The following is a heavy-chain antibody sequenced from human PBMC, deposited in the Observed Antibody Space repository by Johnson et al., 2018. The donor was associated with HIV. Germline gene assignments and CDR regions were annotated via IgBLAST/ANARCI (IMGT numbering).Heavy chain of an antibody. V-gene: IGHV3-23*04. D-gene: IGHD3-3*02. CDR2: ISGDDDIT. CDR1: GFTFTSYA. J-gene: IGHJ3*02. CDR3: AKDRETFLEWLDAFDI. Sequence: VQLVESGGGLVQPGGSLRLSCAVSGFTFTSYAMTWVRQAPGKGLEWVSAISGDDDITYYADSVKGRFTISRDNSKNTMYLQMNSLRAEDTAVYYCAKDRETFLEWLDAFDIWGQGTMVTVSS.